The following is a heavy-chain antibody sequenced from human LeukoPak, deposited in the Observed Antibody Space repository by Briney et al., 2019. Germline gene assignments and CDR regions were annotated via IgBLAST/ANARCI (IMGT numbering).Heavy chain of an antibody. D-gene: IGHD3-10*01. CDR3: TRVQARTMAYFDH. CDR1: GFTFGGYR. Sequence: GGSLRLSCTASGFTFGGYRMSWVRQAPGKGLEWIGFIRTKADGGTTEYAAAMKPKFTISRDDSKRIAYLQVDSLTTDDTAVYFCTRVQARTMAYFDHWGQGALVTVSS. CDR2: IRTKADGGTT. J-gene: IGHJ4*02. V-gene: IGHV3-49*04.